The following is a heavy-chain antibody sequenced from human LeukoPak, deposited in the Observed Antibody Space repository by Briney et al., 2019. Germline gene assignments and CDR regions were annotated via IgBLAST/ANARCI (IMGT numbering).Heavy chain of an antibody. Sequence: SQTLSLTLTVSGGSISSGGYYWSWIRQHPGKGLEWIGYIYYSGSTYYNPSLKSRVTISVDTSKNQFSLKLSSVTAADTAVYYCARGSTCYYDSSGWSWGQGTLVTVSS. CDR3: ARGSTCYYDSSGWS. J-gene: IGHJ5*02. V-gene: IGHV4-31*03. D-gene: IGHD3-22*01. CDR1: GGSISSGGYY. CDR2: IYYSGST.